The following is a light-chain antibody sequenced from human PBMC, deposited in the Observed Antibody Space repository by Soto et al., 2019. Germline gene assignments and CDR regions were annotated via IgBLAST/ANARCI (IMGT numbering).Light chain of an antibody. Sequence: ELVLTQSPGTLYLSPGERATLSCRASQSVSTTYLAWYQQKPGQAPRLLIYHASSRATGVPDKFRGSGDGTDFTLIISRLEPEDFAVYYWQQYASALTVGGGTKIEIK. V-gene: IGKV3-20*01. CDR3: QQYASALT. CDR1: QSVSTTY. J-gene: IGKJ4*01. CDR2: HAS.